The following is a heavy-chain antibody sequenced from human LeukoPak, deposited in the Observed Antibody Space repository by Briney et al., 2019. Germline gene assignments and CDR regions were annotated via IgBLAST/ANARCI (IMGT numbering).Heavy chain of an antibody. CDR3: AKDWGYSSSSFGWFDP. CDR1: GFTFSSYA. J-gene: IGHJ5*02. D-gene: IGHD6-6*01. V-gene: IGHV3-23*01. Sequence: GGSLRLSCAASGFTFSSYAMSWVRQAPGKGLEWVSAISGSGGSTYYADSVKGRFTISRDNSKNTLYLQMNSLRAEDTAVYYCAKDWGYSSSSFGWFDPWGQGTLVTVSS. CDR2: ISGSGGST.